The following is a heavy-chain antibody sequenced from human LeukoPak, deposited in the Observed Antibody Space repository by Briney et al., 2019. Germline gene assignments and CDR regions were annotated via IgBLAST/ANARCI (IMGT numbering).Heavy chain of an antibody. CDR3: ARDLSYYDFWSGSGNYYYYGMDV. Sequence: SETLSLTRAVYGGSFSGYYWSWIRQPPGKGLEWIGEINHSGSTNYNPSLKSRVTISVDTSKNQFSLKLSSVTAADTTVYYCARDLSYYDFWSGSGNYYYYGMDVWGQGTTVTVSS. CDR1: GGSFSGYY. V-gene: IGHV4-34*01. D-gene: IGHD3-3*01. CDR2: INHSGST. J-gene: IGHJ6*02.